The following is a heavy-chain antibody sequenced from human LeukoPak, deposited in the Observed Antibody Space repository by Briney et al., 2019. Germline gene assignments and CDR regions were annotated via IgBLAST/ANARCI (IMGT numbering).Heavy chain of an antibody. CDR1: GFTFSSSD. CDR3: ARDWTGPVDY. Sequence: GGSLRLSCAASGFTFSSSDMHWVRQPTGKGLEWVSAIGTIGDTYYPGSVKGRFTISRDNSKNTLYLQMNSLRAEDTAVYYCARDWTGPVDYWGQGTLVTVSS. CDR2: IGTIGDT. J-gene: IGHJ4*02. D-gene: IGHD3/OR15-3a*01. V-gene: IGHV3-13*01.